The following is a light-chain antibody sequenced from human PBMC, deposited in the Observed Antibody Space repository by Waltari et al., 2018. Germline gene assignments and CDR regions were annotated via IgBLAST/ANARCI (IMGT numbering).Light chain of an antibody. J-gene: IGKJ1*01. Sequence: IVLTQSPFTLSLSPGERATLACRASQSVRGSLAWYQQKAGQAPRLLIYGVSSRATGIPVRFSGSGSGTDFSLTISRLEPEDFAVYYCQHYVRLPATFGQGTKVEIK. CDR1: QSVRGS. CDR2: GVS. V-gene: IGKV3-20*01. CDR3: QHYVRLPAT.